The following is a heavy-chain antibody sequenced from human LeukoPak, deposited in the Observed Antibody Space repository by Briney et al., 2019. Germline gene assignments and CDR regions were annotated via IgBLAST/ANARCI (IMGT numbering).Heavy chain of an antibody. CDR3: ARIAARSFDY. J-gene: IGHJ4*02. D-gene: IGHD6-6*01. V-gene: IGHV4-30-2*02. Sequence: SQTLSLTCTVSGDSISSGGYYWSWIRQPPGTGLEWIAYIYHSGSTYYNPSLKSRVTISVDTSKNQFSLKLSSVTAADTAVYYCARIAARSFDYWGQGTLVTVSS. CDR1: GDSISSGGYY. CDR2: IYHSGST.